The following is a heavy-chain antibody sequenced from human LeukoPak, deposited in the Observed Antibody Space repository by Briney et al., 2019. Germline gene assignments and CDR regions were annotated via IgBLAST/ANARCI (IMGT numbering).Heavy chain of an antibody. CDR3: ARQIGGDYYDSSFVVY. V-gene: IGHV4-59*04. J-gene: IGHJ4*02. CDR1: GGSISSYY. Sequence: PSETPSLTCTVSGGSISSYYWSWIRQPPGKGLEWIGCIYYSGSTYYNPSLKSRVSISVETSKNQFSLKLSSVTAADTAVYYCARQIGGDYYDSSFVVYWGQGTLVTVSS. CDR2: IYYSGST. D-gene: IGHD3-22*01.